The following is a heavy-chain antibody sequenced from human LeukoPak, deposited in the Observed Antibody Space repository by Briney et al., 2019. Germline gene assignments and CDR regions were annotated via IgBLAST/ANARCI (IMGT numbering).Heavy chain of an antibody. CDR3: ASLTVAALVVDY. J-gene: IGHJ4*02. Sequence: KPSETLSLTCTVSGGSISSGGYYWSWIRQPPGKGLEWIGYIYHSGSTYYNPSLKSRVTISVDRSKNQFSLKLSSVTAADTAVYYCASLTVAALVVDYWGQGTLVTVSS. CDR1: GGSISSGGYY. D-gene: IGHD6-19*01. V-gene: IGHV4-30-2*01. CDR2: IYHSGST.